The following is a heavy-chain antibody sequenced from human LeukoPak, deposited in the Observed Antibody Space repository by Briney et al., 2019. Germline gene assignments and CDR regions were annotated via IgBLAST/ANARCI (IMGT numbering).Heavy chain of an antibody. Sequence: ASVKVSCKASGYSFTDYYMYWVRQAPGQGLEWMGWINPNSRGTNYAQKFQGRVTMTRDTSISTAYMEVSRLRSDDTAVYYCARGAVAEQSEYFQYWGQGTLVTVSS. CDR2: INPNSRGT. V-gene: IGHV1-2*02. CDR1: GYSFTDYY. D-gene: IGHD6-19*01. J-gene: IGHJ1*01. CDR3: ARGAVAEQSEYFQY.